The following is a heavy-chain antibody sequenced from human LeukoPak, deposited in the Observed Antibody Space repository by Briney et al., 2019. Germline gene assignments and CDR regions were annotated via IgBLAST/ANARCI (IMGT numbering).Heavy chain of an antibody. J-gene: IGHJ4*02. Sequence: PSETLSLTCAVSGYSISSGYCWGWIRQPPGKGLEWIGSIYHSGSTYYNPSLKSRVTISVDTSKNQFSLKLSSVTAADTAVYYCARAYSGSYPYYFDYWGQGTLVTVSS. V-gene: IGHV4-38-2*01. CDR3: ARAYSGSYPYYFDY. CDR1: GYSISSGYC. CDR2: IYHSGST. D-gene: IGHD1-26*01.